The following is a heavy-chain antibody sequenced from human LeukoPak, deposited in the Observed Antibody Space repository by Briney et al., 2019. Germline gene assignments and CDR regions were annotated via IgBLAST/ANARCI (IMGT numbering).Heavy chain of an antibody. J-gene: IGHJ6*03. CDR1: VGFFSGYY. CDR3: ARGYYGSGSHCCHMDV. Sequence: SETLSLTCAVYVGFFSGYYWSWIRQPPGKGREWIGEINHSGSTNYNTPLKSRVAISAAASKNQFSRKLSSAAAADTAVYYCARGYYGSGSHCCHMDVWGKGTTSTVS. D-gene: IGHD3-10*01. V-gene: IGHV4-34*01. CDR2: INHSGST.